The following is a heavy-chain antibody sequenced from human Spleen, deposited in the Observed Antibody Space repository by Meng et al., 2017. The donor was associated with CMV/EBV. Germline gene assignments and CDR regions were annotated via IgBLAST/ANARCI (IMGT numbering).Heavy chain of an antibody. CDR2: CRNKANSYRT. V-gene: IGHV3-72*01. Sequence: GGSLRLSCAASGFTFSNHNMDWVRQAPGKGLEWVGRCRNKANSYRTEYAASVKGRFTISRDDSKNSLFLQMNSLKIEDTALYYCVGDLSGNSDYYSIWGQGALVTVSS. J-gene: IGHJ4*02. D-gene: IGHD3-22*01. CDR3: VGDLSGNSDYYSI. CDR1: GFTFSNHN.